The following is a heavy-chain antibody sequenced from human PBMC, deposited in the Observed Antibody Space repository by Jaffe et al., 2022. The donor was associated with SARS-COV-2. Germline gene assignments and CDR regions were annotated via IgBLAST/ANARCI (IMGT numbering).Heavy chain of an antibody. D-gene: IGHD3-22*01. Sequence: QLQLQESGPGLVKPSETLSLTCTVSGGSISSSSYYWGWIRQPPGKGLEWIGSIYYSGSTYYNPSLKSRVTISVDTSKNQFSLKLSSVTAADTAVYYCARHWSHYYDSSGYYYYYYGMDVWGQGTTVTVSS. CDR3: ARHWSHYYDSSGYYYYYYGMDV. V-gene: IGHV4-39*01. CDR1: GGSISSSSYY. CDR2: IYYSGST. J-gene: IGHJ6*02.